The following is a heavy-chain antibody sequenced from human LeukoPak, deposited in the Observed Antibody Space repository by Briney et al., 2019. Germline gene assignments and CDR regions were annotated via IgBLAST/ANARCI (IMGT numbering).Heavy chain of an antibody. CDR1: GFTFSSYG. V-gene: IGHV3-30*02. D-gene: IGHD3-10*01. Sequence: GGSLRLSCAASGFTFSSYGMHWVRQAPGKGLEWVAFIRYDGSNKYYADSVKGRFTISRDNSKNTLCLQMNSLRAEDTALYYCASAGLTYGSGSYFVYWGQGTLVTVSS. J-gene: IGHJ4*02. CDR3: ASAGLTYGSGSYFVY. CDR2: IRYDGSNK.